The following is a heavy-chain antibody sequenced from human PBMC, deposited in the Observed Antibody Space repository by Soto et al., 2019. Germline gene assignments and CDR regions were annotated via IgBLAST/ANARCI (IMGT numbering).Heavy chain of an antibody. Sequence: SETLSLTCTVSGGSISSYYWSWIRQPPGKGLEWIGYIYYSGSTNYNPSLKSRVTISVDTSKNQFSLKLSSVTAADTAVYYCAREPFLPKARNDYWGQGALVTLSS. CDR1: GGSISSYY. J-gene: IGHJ4*02. CDR2: IYYSGST. D-gene: IGHD3-3*01. CDR3: AREPFLPKARNDY. V-gene: IGHV4-59*01.